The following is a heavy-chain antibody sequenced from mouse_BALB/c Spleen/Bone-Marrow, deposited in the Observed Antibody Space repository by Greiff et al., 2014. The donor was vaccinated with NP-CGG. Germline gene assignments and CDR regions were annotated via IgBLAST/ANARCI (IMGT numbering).Heavy chain of an antibody. CDR2: ISGGSSII. CDR3: ARKDYFGYAAMDY. D-gene: IGHD1-2*01. J-gene: IGHJ4*01. Sequence: VQLKPSGGGLVQPGGSRKLSCAASGFTFSSFGMHWVRQAPEKGLEWVAYISGGSSIIYYADTVKGRFTISRDNPKNTLFLQMTSLRSEDTAIYYCARKDYFGYAAMDYWGQGTSVTVSS. CDR1: GFTFSSFG. V-gene: IGHV5-17*02.